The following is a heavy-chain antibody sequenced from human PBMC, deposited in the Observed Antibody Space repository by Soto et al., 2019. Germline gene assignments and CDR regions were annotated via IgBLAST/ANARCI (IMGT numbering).Heavy chain of an antibody. V-gene: IGHV3-7*05. D-gene: IGHD3-22*01. J-gene: IGHJ4*02. CDR2: IKQDGSEK. Sequence: EVQLVESGGGLVQPGGSLRLSCAASGFTFSSFWMYWVRQAPGRGLEWVATIKQDGSEKYHVDSVKGRFTISRDNAKNSLYLQMSSVGADDTAVYYCAREYFFDSSRYYADYWGQGTLVSVSS. CDR1: GFTFSSFW. CDR3: AREYFFDSSRYYADY.